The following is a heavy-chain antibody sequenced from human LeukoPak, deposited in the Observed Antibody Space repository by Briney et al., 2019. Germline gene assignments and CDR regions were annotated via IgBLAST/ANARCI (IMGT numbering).Heavy chain of an antibody. CDR2: INPDGSVI. V-gene: IGHV3-7*01. CDR3: ARGQTQVRERSTHAFDI. Sequence: PGRSLRLSCAVSGIPFSSYWMDWVRQAPGKGLEWVAIINPDGSVINHADSVKGRFSTSRDNSKNTLYLQMNSLRAEDTAVYYCARGQTQVRERSTHAFDIWGQGTMVTVSS. CDR1: GIPFSSYW. J-gene: IGHJ3*02. D-gene: IGHD3-10*01.